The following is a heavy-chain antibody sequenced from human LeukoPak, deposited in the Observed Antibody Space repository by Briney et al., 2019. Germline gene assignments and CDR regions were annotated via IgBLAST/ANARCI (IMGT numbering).Heavy chain of an antibody. CDR1: GFTFSNYA. V-gene: IGHV3-23*01. CDR3: AKKALVDSAMGNYFDY. CDR2: ITGGGGTT. D-gene: IGHD5-18*01. Sequence: GGSLRLSCVASGFTFSNYAMNWVRQAPGKGLEWVSVITGGGGTTYYADSVRGRFTISRDNSKNTLHLQVNSLRVEDTAVYYCAKKALVDSAMGNYFDYWGQGTLVTVSS. J-gene: IGHJ4*02.